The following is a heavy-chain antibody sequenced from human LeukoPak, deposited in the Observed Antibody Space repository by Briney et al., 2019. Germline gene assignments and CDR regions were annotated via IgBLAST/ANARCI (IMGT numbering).Heavy chain of an antibody. Sequence: GASVKVSCKASGYTFTSYAMNWVRQAPGQGLEWMGWINTNTGNPTYAQGFTGRFVFSLDTSVSTAYLQISSLKAEDTAVYHCARVIGDYYDSSGYYPVEYFQHWGQGTLVTVSS. CDR3: ARVIGDYYDSSGYYPVEYFQH. V-gene: IGHV7-4-1*02. CDR2: INTNTGNP. CDR1: GYTFTSYA. J-gene: IGHJ1*01. D-gene: IGHD3-22*01.